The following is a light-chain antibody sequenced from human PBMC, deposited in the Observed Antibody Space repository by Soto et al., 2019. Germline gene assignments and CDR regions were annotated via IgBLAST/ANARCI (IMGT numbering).Light chain of an antibody. CDR2: KAS. Sequence: DIQMTQSPSTLSGSVGDRVTITCRASQTISSWLAWYQHKPGKAPKLLIYKASTLKSGVPSRFSGSGSGTEFTLTISSLQPDDFATYYCQHYNSYSEAFGQGTKVDLK. CDR1: QTISSW. CDR3: QHYNSYSEA. J-gene: IGKJ1*01. V-gene: IGKV1-5*03.